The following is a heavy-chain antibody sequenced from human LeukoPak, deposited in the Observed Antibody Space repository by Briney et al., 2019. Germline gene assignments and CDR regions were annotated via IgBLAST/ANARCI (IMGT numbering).Heavy chain of an antibody. D-gene: IGHD3-10*01. V-gene: IGHV3-23*01. CDR3: AKAGSKVLWFGESHDY. CDR1: GFTFSSYA. Sequence: GGSLRLSCAASGFTFSSYAMSWVRQAPGKGLEWVSAISGSGGSTYYADSVKGRFTISRDNSKNTLYLQMNSLRAEDTAVYYCAKAGSKVLWFGESHDYWGQGTLVTVSS. CDR2: ISGSGGST. J-gene: IGHJ4*02.